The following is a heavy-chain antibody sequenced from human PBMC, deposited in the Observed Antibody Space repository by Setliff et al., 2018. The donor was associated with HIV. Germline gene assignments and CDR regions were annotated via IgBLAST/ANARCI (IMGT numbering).Heavy chain of an antibody. D-gene: IGHD2-2*01. CDR3: AGHPAGTPARIDY. CDR2: ISYGAST. CDR1: GASISNYY. J-gene: IGHJ4*02. V-gene: IGHV4-59*01. Sequence: PSETLSLTCTVSGASISNYYWSWLRQPPGKGLEWLGYISYGASTNYNPSLKSRVSMSLDTSKNQFSLNLNSVTAADTAVYYCAGHPAGTPARIDYWGRGTLVTV.